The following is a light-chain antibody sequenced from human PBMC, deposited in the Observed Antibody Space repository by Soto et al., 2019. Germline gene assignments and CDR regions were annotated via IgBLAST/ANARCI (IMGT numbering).Light chain of an antibody. V-gene: IGLV1-44*01. CDR2: INN. Sequence: QSVLTQPPSASGTPGQRVTISCSGSSSNIGRNTVYWYQLLPGTAPKLLIYINNQRPSGVPDRFSGSKSGTSASLAISGLQSDDEADYYCASWDDSLLAVVFGGGTKVTVL. CDR3: ASWDDSLLAVV. J-gene: IGLJ2*01. CDR1: SSNIGRNT.